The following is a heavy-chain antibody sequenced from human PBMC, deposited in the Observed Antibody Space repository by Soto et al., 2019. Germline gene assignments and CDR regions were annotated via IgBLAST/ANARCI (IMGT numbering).Heavy chain of an antibody. D-gene: IGHD3-22*01. V-gene: IGHV3-23*01. Sequence: EVQILESGVGLVQPGGSLRLSCAASGFTFSSYAIYWVRQDPGKGLAWVSGISDSGTGTYYADSVKGRFTISRDNSKSTVYLQMKSLRAEDTAVYYCSKDQPVVIRDAFDIWCQGTMVNGS. J-gene: IGHJ3*02. CDR1: GFTFSSYA. CDR3: SKDQPVVIRDAFDI. CDR2: ISDSGTGT.